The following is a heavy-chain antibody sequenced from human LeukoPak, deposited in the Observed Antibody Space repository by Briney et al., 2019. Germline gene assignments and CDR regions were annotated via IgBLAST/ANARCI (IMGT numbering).Heavy chain of an antibody. J-gene: IGHJ4*02. CDR2: INPNSGGT. V-gene: IGHV1-2*02. CDR3: ARAVRGVNFFVY. Sequence: GASVKVSCKASGYTFTGYYMHWVRQAPGQGLEWMGWINPNSGGTNYAQKFQGRVTMTRNTSISTAYMELSSLRSEDTAVYYCARAVRGVNFFVYWGQGTLVTVSS. CDR1: GYTFTGYY. D-gene: IGHD3-10*01.